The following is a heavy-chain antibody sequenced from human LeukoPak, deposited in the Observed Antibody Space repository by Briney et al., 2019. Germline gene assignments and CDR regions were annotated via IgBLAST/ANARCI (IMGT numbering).Heavy chain of an antibody. J-gene: IGHJ3*02. Sequence: PGGSLRLSCAASGFTFSNYGMHWVRQAPGKGLEWVAVIWYDGSKKYYADSVKGRFTTSRDNSKNTLFLQMDSLRAEDTAVYYCARDGMVRGVIIWDAFDIWGQGTMVTVSS. V-gene: IGHV3-33*01. CDR2: IWYDGSKK. CDR1: GFTFSNYG. D-gene: IGHD3-10*01. CDR3: ARDGMVRGVIIWDAFDI.